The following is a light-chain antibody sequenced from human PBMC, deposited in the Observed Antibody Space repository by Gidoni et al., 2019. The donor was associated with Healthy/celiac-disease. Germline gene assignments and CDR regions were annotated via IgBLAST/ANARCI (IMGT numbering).Light chain of an antibody. CDR2: GAS. Sequence: EIVMTQYPATLSVSPGERATLSCRARQSVSSNLAWYQQKPGQAPRLLIYGASTRATGIPARFSGSGSGTEFTLTISSLQSEDFAVYYCQQYNNWPPYTFGQXTQLEIK. J-gene: IGKJ2*01. CDR1: QSVSSN. V-gene: IGKV3-15*01. CDR3: QQYNNWPPYT.